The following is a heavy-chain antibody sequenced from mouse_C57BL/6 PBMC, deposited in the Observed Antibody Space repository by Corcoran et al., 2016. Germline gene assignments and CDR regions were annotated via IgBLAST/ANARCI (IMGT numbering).Heavy chain of an antibody. Sequence: QVTLKEYGPGILQSSQTLSLTCSFSGFSLSTSGMGVSWIRQPSGKGLEWLAHIYWDDDKRYNPSLKSRLTISKDTSRNQVFLKITSVDTADTATYYCARRTDYGNPDYYSMYYWGQGTSVTVSS. J-gene: IGHJ4*01. CDR2: IYWDDDK. CDR3: ARRTDYGNPDYYSMYY. CDR1: GFSLSTSGMG. D-gene: IGHD2-1*01. V-gene: IGHV8-12*01.